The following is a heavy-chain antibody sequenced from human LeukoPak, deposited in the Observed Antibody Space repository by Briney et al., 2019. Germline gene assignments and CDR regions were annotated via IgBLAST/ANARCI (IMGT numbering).Heavy chain of an antibody. CDR2: IYTSGST. D-gene: IGHD3-10*01. V-gene: IGHV4-4*07. J-gene: IGHJ6*03. CDR3: ARSGSGYYYYYMDV. Sequence: SETLSLTCTVSGGSISSYYWSWIRQPAGKGLEWIGRIYTSGSTNYNPSLTSRVTMSVDTSKNQFSLKLSSVTAADTAVYYCARSGSGYYYYYMDVWGKGTTVTVSS. CDR1: GGSISSYY.